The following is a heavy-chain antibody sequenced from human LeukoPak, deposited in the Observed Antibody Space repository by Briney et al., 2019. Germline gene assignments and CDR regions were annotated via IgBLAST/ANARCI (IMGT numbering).Heavy chain of an antibody. CDR2: INQSGST. CDR3: ASARLGELSLRVDWFDP. Sequence: PSQTLSLTCTVSGGSISSGGYYWSWIRQHPGKGLEWIGEINQSGSTNYNPSLKSRVTISVDTSKNQFSLKLSSVTAADTAVYYCASARLGELSLRVDWFDPWGQGTLVTVSS. V-gene: IGHV4-31*03. J-gene: IGHJ5*02. CDR1: GGSISSGGYY. D-gene: IGHD3-16*02.